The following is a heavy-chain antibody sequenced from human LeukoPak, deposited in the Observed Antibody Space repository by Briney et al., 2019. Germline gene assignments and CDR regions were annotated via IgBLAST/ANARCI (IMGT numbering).Heavy chain of an antibody. V-gene: IGHV1-69*13. D-gene: IGHD3-10*01. CDR2: IIPIFGTA. CDR3: AREWAVREPNRGYFDY. J-gene: IGHJ4*02. CDR1: GGTFSSYA. Sequence: SVKVSCKASGGTFSSYAISWGRQAPGQGLEWMGRIIPIFGTANYAQKFQGRVTITADESTSTAYMELSSLRSEDTAVYYCAREWAVREPNRGYFDYWGQGTLVTVSS.